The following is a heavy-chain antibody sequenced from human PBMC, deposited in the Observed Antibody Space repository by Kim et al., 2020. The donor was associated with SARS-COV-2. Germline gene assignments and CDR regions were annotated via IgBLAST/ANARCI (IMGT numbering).Heavy chain of an antibody. J-gene: IGHJ4*02. CDR3: AKATYRGCYYSDS. CDR2: VSSDDIYK. V-gene: IGHV3-30*18. CDR1: AFTFSSYG. Sequence: GGSLRLSCAASAFTFSSYGMHWVRQAPGKGLEWVAVVSSDDIYKYYADSVKGRFTISRDNSRNTLYLQMNSLRPEDTAVYYCAKATYRGCYYSDSWGQGT. D-gene: IGHD1-26*01.